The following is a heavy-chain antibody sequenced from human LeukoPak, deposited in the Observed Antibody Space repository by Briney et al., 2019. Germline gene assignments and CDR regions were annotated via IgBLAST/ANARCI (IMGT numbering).Heavy chain of an antibody. Sequence: GASVKVPCKASGYTFTSYGISWVRQAPGQGLEWMGWISAYNGNTNYAQKLQGRVTMTTDTSTSTAYMELRSLRSDDTAVYCCARDSITIFGVVYNYGMDVWGQGTTVTVSS. D-gene: IGHD3-3*01. CDR2: ISAYNGNT. CDR3: ARDSITIFGVVYNYGMDV. CDR1: GYTFTSYG. V-gene: IGHV1-18*01. J-gene: IGHJ6*02.